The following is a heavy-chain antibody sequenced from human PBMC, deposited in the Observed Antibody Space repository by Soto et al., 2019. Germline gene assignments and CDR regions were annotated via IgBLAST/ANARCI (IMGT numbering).Heavy chain of an antibody. CDR2: IRGKANSYAT. Sequence: PGGSLRLSCAASGFTFSDSAIHWVRQTSGKGLEWVGRIRGKANSYATAYAASVKGRFTISRDDSKNTAYLQMDSLKTEDTAVYYCTRHDSNYDFWSGSPPRYGMDVWGQGTTVTVSS. CDR1: GFTFSDSA. V-gene: IGHV3-73*01. J-gene: IGHJ6*02. D-gene: IGHD3-3*01. CDR3: TRHDSNYDFWSGSPPRYGMDV.